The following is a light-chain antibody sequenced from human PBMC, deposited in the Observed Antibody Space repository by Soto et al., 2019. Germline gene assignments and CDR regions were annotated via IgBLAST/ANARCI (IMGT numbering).Light chain of an antibody. J-gene: IGLJ2*01. CDR3: CSYAASRDVF. V-gene: IGLV2-23*02. CDR1: SSDVGSYNL. Sequence: QSALTQPASVSGSPGQSITISCTGTSSDVGSYNLDSWYQQHAGKAPKLMIYDVSKRPSGVSNLFSASKCANTASLTIAVLQAEEEDDYYCCSYAASRDVFFGGGTKLTVL. CDR2: DVS.